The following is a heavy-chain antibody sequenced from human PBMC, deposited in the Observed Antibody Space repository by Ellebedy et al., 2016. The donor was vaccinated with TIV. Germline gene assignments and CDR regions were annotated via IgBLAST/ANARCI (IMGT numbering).Heavy chain of an antibody. J-gene: IGHJ3*02. CDR1: GGSISPYY. D-gene: IGHD4-23*01. CDR2: ISYSGST. V-gene: IGHV4-59*01. Sequence: MPSETLSLTCTVSGGSISPYYWSRIRQPPGKGLEWIGYISYSGSTNYNPSLQSRVTISVDTPKNKFSLKLTSVTAADTAVYYCARHAWVVTPRGSAFDIWGQGTMVTVSS. CDR3: ARHAWVVTPRGSAFDI.